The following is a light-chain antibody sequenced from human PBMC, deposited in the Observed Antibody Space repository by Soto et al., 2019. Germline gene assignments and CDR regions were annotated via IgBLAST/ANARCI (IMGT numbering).Light chain of an antibody. J-gene: IGKJ1*01. CDR2: GAS. Sequence: EIVLTQSPGTLSLSPGERATLSCRASQSVSSSFLAWYQQKPGQAPRLLIYGASSRATGIPDRFSGSGSGTDFTLTNSRLEPADFAVYYCQQYDSSPWTFGQGTKVEIK. V-gene: IGKV3-20*01. CDR3: QQYDSSPWT. CDR1: QSVSSSF.